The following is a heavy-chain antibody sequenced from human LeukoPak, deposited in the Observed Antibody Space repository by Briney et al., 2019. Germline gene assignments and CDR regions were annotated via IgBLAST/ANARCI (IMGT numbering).Heavy chain of an antibody. CDR2: TYYRSKWYN. V-gene: IGHV6-1*01. J-gene: IGHJ5*02. CDR1: GDSVSSNSAA. D-gene: IGHD6-13*01. Sequence: SQTLSLTCAISGDSVSSNSAALNWIRQSPSRGLEWLGRTYYRSKWYNDYAVSVKSRITINPDTSKNQFSLQLNSVTPEDTAVYYCARDKSLYSSSWYVNWFDPWGQGTLVTVSS. CDR3: ARDKSLYSSSWYVNWFDP.